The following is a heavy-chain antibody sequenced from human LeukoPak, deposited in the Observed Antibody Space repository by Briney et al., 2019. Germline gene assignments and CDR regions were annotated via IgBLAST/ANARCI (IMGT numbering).Heavy chain of an antibody. CDR1: VYTLTELS. J-gene: IGHJ4*02. Sequence: ASVKVSCKVSVYTLTELSMHWMRHAPGKGLEWMGGFDPEDGETIYAQKFQGRVTMTEDTSTDTAYMELSSLRSEDTAVYYCATQRVRYTLTGYYSYYFDYWGQGTLVTVSS. CDR3: ATQRVRYTLTGYYSYYFDY. D-gene: IGHD3-9*01. V-gene: IGHV1-24*01. CDR2: FDPEDGET.